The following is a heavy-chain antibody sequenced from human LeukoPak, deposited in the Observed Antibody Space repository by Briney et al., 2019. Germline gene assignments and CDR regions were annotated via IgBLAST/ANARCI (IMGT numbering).Heavy chain of an antibody. J-gene: IGHJ4*02. V-gene: IGHV1-2*02. Sequence: ASVKVSCKASGHTFTGYYVYWVRQAPGQGLEGMGWMNPNVGGANFPQKFQGRVTVTSDPAISAAYMELGRLRSDDTAVYYCARGVFGESLESWGQGTLVTVSS. CDR2: MNPNVGGA. CDR1: GHTFTGYY. CDR3: ARGVFGESLES. D-gene: IGHD3-10*02.